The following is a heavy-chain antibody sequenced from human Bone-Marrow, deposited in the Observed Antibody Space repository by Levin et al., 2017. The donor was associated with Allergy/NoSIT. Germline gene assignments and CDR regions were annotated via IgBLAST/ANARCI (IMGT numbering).Heavy chain of an antibody. CDR3: ARGQQASLRCVLSSHYDGLDV. V-gene: IGHV1-2*02. CDR1: GYNFTGYY. CDR2: INPNSGGT. J-gene: IGHJ6*02. Sequence: GESLKISCKASGYNFTGYYIHWVRQAPGQGLEWMGWINPNSGGTIYVQEFQGRVTMTRDTSISPAYMELNRLGSDDAAIYFCARGQQASLRCVLSSHYDGLDVWGLGTTVTVSS. D-gene: IGHD4-17*01.